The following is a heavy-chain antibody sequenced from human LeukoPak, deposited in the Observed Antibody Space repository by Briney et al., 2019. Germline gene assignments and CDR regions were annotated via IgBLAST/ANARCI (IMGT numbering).Heavy chain of an antibody. D-gene: IGHD2/OR15-2a*01. J-gene: IGHJ4*02. V-gene: IGHV1-24*01. CDR2: FDPEDGET. Sequence: ASVKVSCKVSGNTPTELSMNWVRQAPGKGLEWMGGFDPEDGETVYAQKFQGRVTMTEDTSTDAAYMELSSLRFEDTAVYYCATDFYRGRQFDYWGQGTLITVSS. CDR3: ATDFYRGRQFDY. CDR1: GNTPTELS.